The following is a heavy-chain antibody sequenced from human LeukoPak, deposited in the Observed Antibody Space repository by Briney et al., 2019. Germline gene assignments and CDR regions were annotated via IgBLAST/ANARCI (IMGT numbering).Heavy chain of an antibody. CDR2: ISSSGSTM. V-gene: IGHV3-48*03. CDR1: GFTFSSYE. J-gene: IGHJ5*02. D-gene: IGHD2-2*01. Sequence: GGSLRLSCAASGFTFSSYEMNWVRQAPGKGLEWVSYISSSGSTMYYADSVKGRFTISRDNAKNSLYLQMNSLRAEDTAVYYCARVGGYCSSTSCYVGWFDPWGQGTLVTVSS. CDR3: ARVGGYCSSTSCYVGWFDP.